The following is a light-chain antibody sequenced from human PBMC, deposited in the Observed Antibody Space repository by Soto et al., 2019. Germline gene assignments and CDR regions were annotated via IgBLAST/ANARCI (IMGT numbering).Light chain of an antibody. J-gene: IGLJ2*01. CDR1: SSDVGGYNY. CDR2: DVS. CDR3: SSYRSSSTPVV. V-gene: IGLV2-14*03. Sequence: QSALTQPASVSGSPGQSITISCIGTSSDVGGYNYVSWYQHHPGKAPKLMIYDVSNRPSGVSNRFSGSKSGYTASLTISGLQAEDEADYYCSSYRSSSTPVVFGGGTKVTVL.